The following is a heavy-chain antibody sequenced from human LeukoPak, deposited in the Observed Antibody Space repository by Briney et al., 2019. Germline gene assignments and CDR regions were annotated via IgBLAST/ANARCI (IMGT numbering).Heavy chain of an antibody. CDR1: GYTFTSYE. CDR3: ARPGSYCSGGGCYSAHAMDV. D-gene: IGHD2-15*01. CDR2: MNPNSGDT. V-gene: IGHV1-8*01. Sequence: RASVKVSCKASGYTFTSYEINWVRQAPGQGLEWMGWMNPNSGDTDYAQQFQGRVTLTRNTSIRTAYMELSSLTSEDTAVYYCARPGSYCSGGGCYSAHAMDVWGQGTAVTVSS. J-gene: IGHJ6*02.